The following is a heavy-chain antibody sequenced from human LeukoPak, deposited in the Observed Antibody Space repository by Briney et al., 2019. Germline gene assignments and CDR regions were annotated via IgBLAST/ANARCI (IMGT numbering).Heavy chain of an antibody. J-gene: IGHJ4*02. V-gene: IGHV5-51*01. Sequence: GESLKISCKGSGYSFSSYWIGWVRQMPGKGLGWMGIIYPGDSVPTYSPSSQGQVTIPADKSISTASLQWSSLKASDTAMYYCPRMDGIFHYFDYWGQGTLVTVSS. D-gene: IGHD2-15*01. CDR2: IYPGDSVP. CDR3: PRMDGIFHYFDY. CDR1: GYSFSSYW.